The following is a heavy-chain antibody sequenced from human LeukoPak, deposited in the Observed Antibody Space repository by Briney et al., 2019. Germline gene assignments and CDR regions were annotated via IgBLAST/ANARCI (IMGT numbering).Heavy chain of an antibody. Sequence: GGSLRLSCAASGFTFHDHAMHWFRQAPGKGLEWVSGINWNSASMGYADSVKGRFTISRDNAKNSLYLQMNGLRVEDTALYYCTKDFGPEVGTTDYWGQGTLVTVSS. CDR1: GFTFHDHA. J-gene: IGHJ4*02. CDR3: TKDFGPEVGTTDY. CDR2: INWNSASM. D-gene: IGHD1-26*01. V-gene: IGHV3-9*01.